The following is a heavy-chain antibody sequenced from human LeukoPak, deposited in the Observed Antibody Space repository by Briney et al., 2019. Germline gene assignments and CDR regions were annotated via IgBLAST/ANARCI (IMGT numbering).Heavy chain of an antibody. CDR2: ISAYNGNT. J-gene: IGHJ4*02. D-gene: IGHD3-22*01. Sequence: ASVKVSCKASGYTFTSYGISWVRQAPGQGLEWMGWISAYNGNTNYAQKLQGRVTMTTDTPTSTAYMELRSLRSDDTAVYYCAFNYDSSGYYDYWGQGTLVTVSS. V-gene: IGHV1-18*01. CDR1: GYTFTSYG. CDR3: AFNYDSSGYYDY.